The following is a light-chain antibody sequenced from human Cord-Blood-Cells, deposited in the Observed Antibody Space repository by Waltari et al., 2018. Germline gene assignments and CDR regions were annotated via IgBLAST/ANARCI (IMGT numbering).Light chain of an antibody. Sequence: DIQMTQSPSSLSASVGDRVTITCRASQSISSYLYWYQQKPGKAPKLLIYAASSLQSGVPSRFSCSGSGTDFTLTISSLQPEDFATYYCQQSYSTWTFGQGTKVEIK. CDR1: QSISSY. CDR3: QQSYSTWT. J-gene: IGKJ1*01. V-gene: IGKV1-39*01. CDR2: AAS.